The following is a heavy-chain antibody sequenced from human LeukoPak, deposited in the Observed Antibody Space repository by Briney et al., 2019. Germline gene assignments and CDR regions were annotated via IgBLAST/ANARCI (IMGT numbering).Heavy chain of an antibody. CDR3: AKAPVGATGYFYN. CDR2: ISGDGTAR. Sequence: GGSLRLSCAASGFTSSSYWMHWVRQVPGKGLVWVSRISGDGTARNYADSVKGRFTISRDDAKNTLYLQMNSLRAEDTAVYYCAKAPVGATGYFYNWGQGTLVTVS. V-gene: IGHV3-74*01. CDR1: GFTSSSYW. J-gene: IGHJ4*02. D-gene: IGHD1-26*01.